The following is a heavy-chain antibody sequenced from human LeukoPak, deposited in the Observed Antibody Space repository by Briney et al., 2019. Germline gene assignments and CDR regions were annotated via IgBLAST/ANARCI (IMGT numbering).Heavy chain of an antibody. CDR2: IVVGNGNT. D-gene: IGHD5-18*01. Sequence: EASAKVSCKASGFTFTSSAMQWVRQARGQRLEWIGWIVVGNGNTNYAQKFQERVTITRDMSTNTAYMELSSLRSDDTAVYYCAVMGTAMITGFDFWGQGTLVTVSS. CDR3: AVMGTAMITGFDF. CDR1: GFTFTSSA. J-gene: IGHJ4*02. V-gene: IGHV1-58*02.